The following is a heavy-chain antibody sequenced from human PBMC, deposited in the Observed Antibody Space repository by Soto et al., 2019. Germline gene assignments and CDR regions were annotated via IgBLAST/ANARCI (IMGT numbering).Heavy chain of an antibody. CDR3: ARRPLITPEGGGFDV. D-gene: IGHD1-20*01. J-gene: IGHJ3*01. CDR2: IYYSGST. V-gene: IGHV4-30-4*01. CDR1: GGSISSGDYY. Sequence: SETLSLTCTVSGGSISSGDYYWSWIRQPPGKGLEWIGYIYYSGSTYYKQSLKNRVTISVDTSKNQFSLKLSSVTAADTALYYCARRPLITPEGGGFDVWGQGTMVTVSS.